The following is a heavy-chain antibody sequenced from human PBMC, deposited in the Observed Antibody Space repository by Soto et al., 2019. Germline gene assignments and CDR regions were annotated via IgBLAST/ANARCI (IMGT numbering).Heavy chain of an antibody. D-gene: IGHD4-17*01. Sequence: QVQLQESGPGLVKPSETLSLTCTVSGASINSGGYYWSWIRQLPGKGLEWIGYIYFSGSTYYNPSLESRVTISLDTSQDPFPLKLSSVTAADTAMYFCASGDAWEALLAHWGEGILVTVSS. CDR1: GASINSGGYY. CDR2: IYFSGST. J-gene: IGHJ4*02. CDR3: ASGDAWEALLAH. V-gene: IGHV4-31*03.